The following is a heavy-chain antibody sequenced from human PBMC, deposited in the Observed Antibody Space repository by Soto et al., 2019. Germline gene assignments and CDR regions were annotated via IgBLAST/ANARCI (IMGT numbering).Heavy chain of an antibody. CDR2: ISSSSSYI. V-gene: IGHV3-21*01. Sequence: GGSLRLSCAASGFTFSSYSMNWVRQAPGKGLEWVSSISSSSSYIYYADSVKGRFTISRDNAKNSLYLQMNSLRAEDTAVYYCARDRVFLSGSIVFDCWGQGTLVTVSS. J-gene: IGHJ4*02. CDR1: GFTFSSYS. D-gene: IGHD1-26*01. CDR3: ARDRVFLSGSIVFDC.